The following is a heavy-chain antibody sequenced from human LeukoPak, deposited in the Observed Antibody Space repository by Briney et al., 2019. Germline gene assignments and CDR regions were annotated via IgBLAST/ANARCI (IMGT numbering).Heavy chain of an antibody. V-gene: IGHV3-23*01. J-gene: IGHJ4*02. D-gene: IGHD3-22*01. CDR1: GFTFSSYA. CDR2: ISGSGGST. CDR3: AKGHYYDSSGSSDY. Sequence: GGSLRLSCAASGFTFSSYAMSWVRRAPGKGLEWVSAISGSGGSTYYADSVKGRFTISRDNSKNTLYLQMNSLRAEDTAVYYCAKGHYYDSSGSSDYWGQGTLVTVSS.